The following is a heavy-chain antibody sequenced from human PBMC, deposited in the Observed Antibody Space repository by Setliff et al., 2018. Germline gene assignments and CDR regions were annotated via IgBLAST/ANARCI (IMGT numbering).Heavy chain of an antibody. V-gene: IGHV4-4*09. CDR1: GDSINDYY. Sequence: TSETLSLTCTVSGDSINDYYWSWIRQPPGKGLEWIGQIYTSWSTNYNPSLKSRVTISLDTSKNQFSLSLTSVTAADTAVYYCARMSGFQYIDVWGKGTTVTVSS. CDR2: IYTSWST. CDR3: ARMSGFQYIDV. J-gene: IGHJ6*03. D-gene: IGHD3-3*01.